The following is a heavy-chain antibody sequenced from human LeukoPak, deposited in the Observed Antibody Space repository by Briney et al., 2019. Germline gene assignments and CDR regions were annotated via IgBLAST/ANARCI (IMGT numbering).Heavy chain of an antibody. D-gene: IGHD6-13*01. Sequence: ASVKVSCKASGYTFTSYGISWVRQAPGQGLEWMGWISAYNGNTNYAQKPQGRVTMTTDTSTSTAYMELRSLRSDDTAVYYCARVKPRIAAAGGWFDPWGQGTLVTVSS. CDR2: ISAYNGNT. V-gene: IGHV1-18*01. CDR1: GYTFTSYG. J-gene: IGHJ5*02. CDR3: ARVKPRIAAAGGWFDP.